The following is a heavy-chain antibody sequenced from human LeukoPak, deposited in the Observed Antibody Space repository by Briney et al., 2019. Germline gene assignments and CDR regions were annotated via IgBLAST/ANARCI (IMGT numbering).Heavy chain of an antibody. Sequence: GASVKVSCKVSGYTLTELSMHWVRQAPGKGLEWMGGFDPEDGETIYAQKFQGRVTMTEDTSTDTAYMELRSLRSDDTAVYYCARDRITMIVVVTPNDAFDIWGQGTMVTVSS. CDR2: FDPEDGET. D-gene: IGHD3-22*01. J-gene: IGHJ3*02. CDR1: GYTLTELS. V-gene: IGHV1-24*01. CDR3: ARDRITMIVVVTPNDAFDI.